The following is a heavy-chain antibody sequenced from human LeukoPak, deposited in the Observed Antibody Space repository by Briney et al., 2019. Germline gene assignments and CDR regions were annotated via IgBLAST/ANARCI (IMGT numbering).Heavy chain of an antibody. Sequence: GGSLRLSCAASGFTFSSYGMHWVRQAPAKGLEWVAFIRYDGSNKYYADSVKGRFTISRDNSKNTLYLQMNSLRAEDTAVYYSAKVAGEYQLPHYYYYYMDVWGKGTTVTVSS. CDR2: IRYDGSNK. CDR3: AKVAGEYQLPHYYYYYMDV. J-gene: IGHJ6*03. CDR1: GFTFSSYG. V-gene: IGHV3-30*02. D-gene: IGHD2-2*01.